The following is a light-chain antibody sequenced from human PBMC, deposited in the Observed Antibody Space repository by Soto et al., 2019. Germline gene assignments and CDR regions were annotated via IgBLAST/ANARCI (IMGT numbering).Light chain of an antibody. CDR1: QGSSSY. V-gene: IGKV1D-8*01. J-gene: IGKJ1*01. Sequence: VIWMTQSPSLLSASTGDRVSISCRMSQGSSSYLAWYQQKSGKPPELLIYAASTLQSGVPSRFSGSGSVTNFTLTISYLQYEDCATYYCQQYYSFPRTFGQGTTVEIQ. CDR3: QQYYSFPRT. CDR2: AAS.